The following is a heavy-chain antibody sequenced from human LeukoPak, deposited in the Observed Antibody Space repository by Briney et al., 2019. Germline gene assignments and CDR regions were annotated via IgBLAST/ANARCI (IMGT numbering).Heavy chain of an antibody. CDR2: INPNSGGT. V-gene: IGHV1-2*02. J-gene: IGHJ4*02. CDR1: GYTFTGYY. D-gene: IGHD3-10*01. CDR3: ARKIEVSLILWFGEDPPLDY. Sequence: GASVKVSCKASGYTFTGYYIHWVRQAPGQGLEWMGWINPNSGGTNYAQKFQGRVTMTRDTSISTAYMDLSRLRSDDTAVYYCARKIEVSLILWFGEDPPLDYWGQGTLVTVSS.